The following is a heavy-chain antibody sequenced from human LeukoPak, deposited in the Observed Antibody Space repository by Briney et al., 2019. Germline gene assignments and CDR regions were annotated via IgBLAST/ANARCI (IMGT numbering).Heavy chain of an antibody. Sequence: APVKVSCTASRYTFTSFYMLWVRQAPGHGREWMGVINPIRGSTSYDQKFKGRVTVSSDTSTSTVYMQLSSRRSDGTAVYYCARDPYGDYGEDYFDYWGQGTLVPVPS. V-gene: IGHV1-46*01. D-gene: IGHD4-17*01. J-gene: IGHJ4*02. CDR2: INPIRGST. CDR1: RYTFTSFY. CDR3: ARDPYGDYGEDYFDY.